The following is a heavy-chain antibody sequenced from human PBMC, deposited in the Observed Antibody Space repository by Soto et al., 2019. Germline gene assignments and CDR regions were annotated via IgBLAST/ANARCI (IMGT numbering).Heavy chain of an antibody. D-gene: IGHD3-16*01. CDR2: VYYSGTT. CDR1: GGAVSTKTYY. Sequence: SEPLSLPCSVPGGAVSTKTYYRCWIWQPPGKRLEWIGYVYYSGTTNYNPSLKSRVTLPVDMSKNQTSPRLTSVPAADTALYHCARTAAYVYSRLSGYRFDLWGQGPLVTVPS. V-gene: IGHV4-61*01. CDR3: ARTAAYVYSRLSGYRFDL. J-gene: IGHJ4*02.